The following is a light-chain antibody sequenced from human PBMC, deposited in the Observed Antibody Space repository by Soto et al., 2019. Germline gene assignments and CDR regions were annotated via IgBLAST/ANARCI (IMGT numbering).Light chain of an antibody. CDR1: SSNIGAGYD. CDR2: GNS. J-gene: IGLJ2*01. Sequence: QAVVTQPPSVSGAPGQRVTISCTGSSSNIGAGYDVHWYQQLPGTAPKLLIYGNSNRPSGVPDRFSGSKSGTSASLAITGLQAADEADYYCQSYDSSLSGHVVFGGGTKLTVL. V-gene: IGLV1-40*01. CDR3: QSYDSSLSGHVV.